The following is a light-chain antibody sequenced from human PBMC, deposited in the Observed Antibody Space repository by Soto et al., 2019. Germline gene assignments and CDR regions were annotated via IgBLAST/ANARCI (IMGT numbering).Light chain of an antibody. CDR3: QQYNSYSWT. V-gene: IGKV1-5*01. CDR1: QSISRR. J-gene: IGKJ1*01. Sequence: DIQMTHSPSTLSASVGDRVIITCRASQSISRRLAWYQQKPGKAPRLLIYDVSTLESGVPSRFSGSGSGTEFTLTISGLQPDDFATYDCQQYNSYSWTFGQGTKVDIK. CDR2: DVS.